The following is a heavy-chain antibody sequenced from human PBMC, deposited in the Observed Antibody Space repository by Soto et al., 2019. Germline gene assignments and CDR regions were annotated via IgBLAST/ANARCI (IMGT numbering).Heavy chain of an antibody. CDR3: ARGGPGAVAGLGAFDI. D-gene: IGHD6-19*01. CDR1: GYTFTSYY. Sequence: QVQLVQSGAEVKKPGASVKVSCKASGYTFTSYYIHWVRQAPGQGLEWMGIINPNGGSTNYAQNIQARVTMTRDTSTTTVYMELSSLRSEDTAVYYCARGGPGAVAGLGAFDIWGQGTMVTVSS. V-gene: IGHV1-46*01. J-gene: IGHJ3*02. CDR2: INPNGGST.